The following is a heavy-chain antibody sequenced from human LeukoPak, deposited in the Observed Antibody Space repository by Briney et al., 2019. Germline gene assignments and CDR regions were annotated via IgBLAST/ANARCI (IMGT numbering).Heavy chain of an antibody. CDR1: GFTFSSYG. CDR2: IRYDGSNK. CDR3: AKDQDTAIVFDY. Sequence: GGSLRLSCAASGFTFSSYGMHWVRQAPGKGLEWVALIRYDGSNKYYADSVKGRFTISRDNSKTTLYLQMNSLRAEDTAVYYCAKDQDTAIVFDYWGQGTLVTVSS. J-gene: IGHJ4*02. V-gene: IGHV3-30*02. D-gene: IGHD5-18*01.